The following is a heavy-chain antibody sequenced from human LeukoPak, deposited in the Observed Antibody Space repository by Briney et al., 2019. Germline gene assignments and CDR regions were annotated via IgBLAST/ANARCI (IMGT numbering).Heavy chain of an antibody. CDR1: GYTFTGYY. D-gene: IGHD3-9*01. V-gene: IGHV1-2*02. CDR2: INPNSGGT. J-gene: IGHJ4*02. CDR3: ARELDLYFFDY. Sequence: ASVKVSCKASGYTFTGYYIHWVRQAPGQGLEWMGWINPNSGGTNSAQQFQGRVTLTRDTSISTAYMELSRLRSDDTAVYYCARELDLYFFDYWGQGTLVTVSS.